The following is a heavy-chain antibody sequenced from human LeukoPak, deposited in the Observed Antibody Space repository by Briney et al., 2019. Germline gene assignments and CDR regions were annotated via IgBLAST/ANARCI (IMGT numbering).Heavy chain of an antibody. CDR2: IYYSKNT. D-gene: IGHD5-18*01. V-gene: IGHV4-39*01. Sequence: SETLSLTCTVSGGSISSSSAYWGWIRQPPGKGLEWIGSIYYSKNTYYNPSLKSRVTMSADTSKNQFSLTLGSVSATDTAVYYCVSPRGFSYGYFDYWGQGTLVTVSS. CDR1: GGSISSSSAY. J-gene: IGHJ4*02. CDR3: VSPRGFSYGYFDY.